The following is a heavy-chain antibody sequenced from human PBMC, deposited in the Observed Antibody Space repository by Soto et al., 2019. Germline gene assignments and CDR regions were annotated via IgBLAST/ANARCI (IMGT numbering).Heavy chain of an antibody. J-gene: IGHJ5*02. CDR3: ARADLYYDILTVVYWFDP. CDR2: ISAYNGNT. Sequence: ASVKVSCKASGYTFTSYGISCVRQAPGQGLEWMGWISAYNGNTNYAQKLQGRVTMTTDTSTSTAYMELRSLRSDDTAVYYCARADLYYDILTVVYWFDPWGQGTLVTVSS. CDR1: GYTFTSYG. D-gene: IGHD3-9*01. V-gene: IGHV1-18*01.